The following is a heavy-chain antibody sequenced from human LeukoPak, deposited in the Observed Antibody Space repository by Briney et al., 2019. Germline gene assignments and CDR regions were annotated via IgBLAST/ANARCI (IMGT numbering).Heavy chain of an antibody. Sequence: ASVKVSCKASGYTFTSYGISWVRQAPGQGLEWMGWISAYNGNTNYAQKSQGRVTMTTDTSTSTAYMELRSLRSDDTAVYNCARFRTGDDASDIWGQGTMVTVSS. D-gene: IGHD3/OR15-3a*01. CDR1: GYTFTSYG. CDR2: ISAYNGNT. CDR3: ARFRTGDDASDI. J-gene: IGHJ3*02. V-gene: IGHV1-18*01.